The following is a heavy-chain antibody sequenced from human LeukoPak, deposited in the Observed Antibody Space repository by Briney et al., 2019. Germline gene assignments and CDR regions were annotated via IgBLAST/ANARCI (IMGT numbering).Heavy chain of an antibody. V-gene: IGHV3-11*06. CDR2: ISSSSSYT. J-gene: IGHJ4*02. Sequence: GGSLRLSCAASGFTFSDYYMSWIRQAPGKGLEWVSYISSSSSYTNHADSVKGRFTISRDNAKNSLYLQMNSLRAEDTAVYYCARDPYYYGSGSYLWGQGTLVTVSS. CDR1: GFTFSDYY. CDR3: ARDPYYYGSGSYL. D-gene: IGHD3-10*01.